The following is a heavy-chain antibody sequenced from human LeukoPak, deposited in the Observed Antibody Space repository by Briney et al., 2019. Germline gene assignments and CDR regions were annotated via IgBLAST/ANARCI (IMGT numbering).Heavy chain of an antibody. D-gene: IGHD3-22*01. J-gene: IGHJ6*02. CDR1: GGTFSSYA. Sequence: SVKVSCKASGGTFSSYAISWVRQAPGQGLEWMGRIIPILGIANYAQKFQGRVTTTADKSTSTAYMELSSLRSEDTAVYYCAREDYDSSGYYYYYGMDVWGQGTTVTVSS. CDR2: IIPILGIA. V-gene: IGHV1-69*04. CDR3: AREDYDSSGYYYYYGMDV.